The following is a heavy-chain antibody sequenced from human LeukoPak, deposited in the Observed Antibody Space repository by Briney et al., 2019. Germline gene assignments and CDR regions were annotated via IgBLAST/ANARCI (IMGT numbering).Heavy chain of an antibody. CDR1: GFTFSSYA. D-gene: IGHD3-10*01. CDR2: ISGSGGST. J-gene: IGHJ4*02. CDR3: AKEKGGSGSYYCIDY. Sequence: PGGSLRLSCAASGFTFSSYAMSWVRQAPGKGLEWVSAISGSGGSTYYADSVKGRFTISRDNSKNTLYLQTNSLRAEDTAVYYCAKEKGGSGSYYCIDYWGQGTLVTVSS. V-gene: IGHV3-23*01.